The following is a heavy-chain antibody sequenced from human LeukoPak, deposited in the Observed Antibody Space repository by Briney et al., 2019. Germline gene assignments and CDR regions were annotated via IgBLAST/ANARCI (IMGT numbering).Heavy chain of an antibody. CDR2: ISGSGGST. CDR3: ARNRYDFWSGYWTWFDP. J-gene: IGHJ5*02. D-gene: IGHD3-3*01. Sequence: GGSLRLSCAASGFTFRTYAMSWVRQAPGKGLEWVSGISGSGGSTYYADSVKGRFTISRDNSKNTLYLQMNSLRAEDTAVYYCARNRYDFWSGYWTWFDPWGQGTLVTVSS. CDR1: GFTFRTYA. V-gene: IGHV3-23*01.